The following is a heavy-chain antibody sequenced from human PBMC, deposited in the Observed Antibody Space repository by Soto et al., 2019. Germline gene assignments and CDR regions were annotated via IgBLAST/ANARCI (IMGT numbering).Heavy chain of an antibody. V-gene: IGHV3-33*08. Sequence: SLRCSCAASGFTFSSYGMHWVRQAPGKGLDWVAVMFSDGNNKYYADSVKGLFTISRDNSNNTLYVQMTSLRAEDTAVYYCARGLHSLFDYWGQGTLVTVS. D-gene: IGHD2-21*01. CDR3: ARGLHSLFDY. CDR2: MFSDGNNK. CDR1: GFTFSSYG. J-gene: IGHJ4*02.